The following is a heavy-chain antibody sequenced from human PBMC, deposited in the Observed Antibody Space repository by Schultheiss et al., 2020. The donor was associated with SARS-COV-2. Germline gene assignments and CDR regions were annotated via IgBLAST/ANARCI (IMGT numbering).Heavy chain of an antibody. D-gene: IGHD2-2*01. Sequence: GGSLRLSCKGSGYSFTSYWIGWVRQMPGKGLEWMGFIYPGDSVTRYSPSFQGKVTITAGKSISTAYLQWSSQKASDTAMYYCERQYWGSSTPYGMDVWGQGTTVTVSS. CDR1: GYSFTSYW. CDR2: IYPGDSVT. CDR3: ERQYWGSSTPYGMDV. V-gene: IGHV5-51*01. J-gene: IGHJ6*02.